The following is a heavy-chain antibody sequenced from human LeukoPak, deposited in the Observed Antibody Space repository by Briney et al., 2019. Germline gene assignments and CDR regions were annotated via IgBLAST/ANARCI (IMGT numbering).Heavy chain of an antibody. CDR3: AKDRAYISSWYGCSTP. Sequence: ASVKVSCKASGYTFTSYYIHWVRQAPGQGLEWMGIISPGGGSTSYAQKFQGRITMTRDMSTSTVSMELSSLRAEDTAVYYCAKDRAYISSWYGCSTPWGQGTLVTVSS. CDR1: GYTFTSYY. CDR2: ISPGGGST. V-gene: IGHV1-46*01. D-gene: IGHD6-13*01. J-gene: IGHJ5*02.